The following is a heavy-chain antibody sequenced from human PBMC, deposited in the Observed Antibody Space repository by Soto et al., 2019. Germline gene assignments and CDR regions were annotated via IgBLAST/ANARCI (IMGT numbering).Heavy chain of an antibody. Sequence: SETLSRTCTVSGDSISGYYWSWIRQPPGKGLEWIGYIHYNGGTSYNPSLKSRVSISVDMSKNQLSLHLTSVTAADTAMYYCAREQYGHPPLNNWFDPRGQGTLVTVSS. CDR2: IHYNGGT. CDR3: AREQYGHPPLNNWFDP. V-gene: IGHV4-59*01. D-gene: IGHD3-10*01. J-gene: IGHJ5*02. CDR1: GDSISGYY.